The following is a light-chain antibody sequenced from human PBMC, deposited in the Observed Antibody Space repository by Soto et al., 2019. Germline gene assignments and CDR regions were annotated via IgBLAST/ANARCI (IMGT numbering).Light chain of an antibody. Sequence: DIVMTQSPLSLSFTPGEPASISCRSSQSLLHSNGNHYLEWYFQKPGQSPQLLIYLASIRASGVPERLSGSGSGKDLTLKIRRVEAEDFGVCYCMQALHNPRTFGQGTKV. V-gene: IGKV2-28*01. CDR2: LAS. J-gene: IGKJ1*01. CDR1: QSLLHSNGNHY. CDR3: MQALHNPRT.